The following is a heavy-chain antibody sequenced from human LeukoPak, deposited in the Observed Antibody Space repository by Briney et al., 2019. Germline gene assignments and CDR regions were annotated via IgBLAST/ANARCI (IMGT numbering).Heavy chain of an antibody. D-gene: IGHD5-12*01. J-gene: IGHJ3*02. Sequence: PAGGSLRLSCAASGFTFSNYDIHGVRLAPGKGLEWVAVISDDGTRKYYADFVQGRFTISRDNSKNTLSLQMNSLRAEDMAVYYCARESSGYDFDIWGQGTTVTESS. CDR3: ARESSGYDFDI. CDR2: ISDDGTRK. CDR1: GFTFSNYD. V-gene: IGHV3-30*03.